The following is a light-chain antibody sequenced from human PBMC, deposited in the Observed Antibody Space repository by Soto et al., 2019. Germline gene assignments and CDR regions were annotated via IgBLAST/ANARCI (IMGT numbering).Light chain of an antibody. CDR3: QQRSNWPSWT. J-gene: IGKJ1*01. V-gene: IGKV1-5*01. CDR1: QSISSW. CDR2: DAS. Sequence: DIQMTPSPSTLSASVVDRVTITCRASQSISSWLAWYQQKPGKAPKLLIYDASSLESGVPSRFSGSGSGTDFTLTISRLEPEDFAVYYCQQRSNWPSWTFGQGTKVDIK.